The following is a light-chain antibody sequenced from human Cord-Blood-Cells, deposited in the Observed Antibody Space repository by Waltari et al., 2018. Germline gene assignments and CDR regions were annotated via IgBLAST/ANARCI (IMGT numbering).Light chain of an antibody. CDR2: EDK. V-gene: IGLV6-57*02. J-gene: IGLJ2*01. CDR3: QSYDSSNQV. CDR1: SGSIDSNY. Sequence: NFMLTQPHSVSESPGKTVTISCTGSSGSIDSNYVQWYQRRPGRAPTTVIYEDKQRPSGVPDRFAGSIDSSSNSASLTISGLKAEDEAGYYCQSYDSSNQVFGGGTKLTVL.